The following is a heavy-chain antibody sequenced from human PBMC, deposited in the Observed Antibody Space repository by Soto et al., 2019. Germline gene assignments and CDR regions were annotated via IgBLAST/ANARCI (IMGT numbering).Heavy chain of an antibody. D-gene: IGHD6-13*01. CDR2: INHSGST. V-gene: IGHV4-34*01. CDR1: GGSFSGYY. Sequence: SETLSLTCAVYGGSFSGYYWSWIRQPPGKGLEWIGEINHSGSTNYNPSLKSRVTISVDTSKNQFSLKLSSVTAADTAVYYCARGIAAAGWGQGTQVTVPQ. CDR3: ARGIAAAG. J-gene: IGHJ4*02.